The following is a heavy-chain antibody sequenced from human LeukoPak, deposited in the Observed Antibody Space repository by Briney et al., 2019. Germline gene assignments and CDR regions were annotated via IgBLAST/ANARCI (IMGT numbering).Heavy chain of an antibody. V-gene: IGHV1-46*01. D-gene: IGHD1-26*01. CDR1: GYTFINYG. CDR2: INPSGGST. J-gene: IGHJ4*02. CDR3: AIGAEAFFFDY. Sequence: ASVKVSCKASGYTFINYGISWVRQAPGQGLEWMGIINPSGGSTSYAQKFQGRVTMTRDTSTSTVYMELSSLRSEDTAVYYCAIGAEAFFFDYWGQGTLVTVSS.